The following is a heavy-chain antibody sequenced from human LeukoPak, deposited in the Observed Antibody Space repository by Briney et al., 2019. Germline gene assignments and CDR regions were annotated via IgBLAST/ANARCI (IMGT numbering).Heavy chain of an antibody. CDR1: GFAFADYA. J-gene: IGHJ6*02. CDR2: IHADGGRT. CDR3: SPWAFYHGLDV. V-gene: IGHV3-43*02. D-gene: IGHD2/OR15-2a*01. Sequence: GGSLRLSCAASGFAFADYAMHWVRQIPGKGLECVSHIHADGGRTFYADSVKGRFTVFTDTATSSLCLQMDSLTSPATAFYNCSPWAFYHGLDVWGQGATVIVS.